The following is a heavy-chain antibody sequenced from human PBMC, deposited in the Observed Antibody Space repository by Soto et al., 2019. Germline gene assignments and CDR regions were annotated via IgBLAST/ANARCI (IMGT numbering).Heavy chain of an antibody. CDR1: GVTFSSYA. CDR2: IIPIFGTA. V-gene: IGHV1-69*13. J-gene: IGHJ5*02. Sequence: SVKVSCKASGVTFSSYAISWVRQAPGQGLEWMGGIIPIFGTANYAQKFQGRVTITADESTSTAYMELSSLRSEDTAVYYCARDVYPHRYSYGPYNWFDPWGQGTLVTVSS. CDR3: ARDVYPHRYSYGPYNWFDP. D-gene: IGHD5-18*01.